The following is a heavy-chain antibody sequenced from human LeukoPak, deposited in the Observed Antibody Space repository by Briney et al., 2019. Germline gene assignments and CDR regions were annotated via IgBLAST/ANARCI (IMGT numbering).Heavy chain of an antibody. Sequence: GWSLRLYCAASGFTFSSYSMNWVRQAPGKGLEWVSSISSSSSYIYYADSVKGRFTISRDNAKNSLYLQMNSLRAEDTAVYYCARDQSAHGSGSYYDYWGQGTLVTVSS. CDR1: GFTFSSYS. CDR2: ISSSSSYI. D-gene: IGHD3-10*01. V-gene: IGHV3-21*01. CDR3: ARDQSAHGSGSYYDY. J-gene: IGHJ4*02.